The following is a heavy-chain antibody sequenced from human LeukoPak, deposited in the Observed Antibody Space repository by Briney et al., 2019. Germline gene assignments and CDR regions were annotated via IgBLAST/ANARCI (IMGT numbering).Heavy chain of an antibody. CDR3: ARDAPGDAFDI. V-gene: IGHV4-31*03. CDR1: GGSISSGGYY. Sequence: PSETLSLTCTVSGGSISSGGYYWSWIRQHPGKGLEWIGYICYSGSTYYNPSLKSRVTISVDTSKNQFSLKLSSVTAADTAVYYCARDAPGDAFDIWGQGTMVTVSS. J-gene: IGHJ3*02. CDR2: ICYSGST.